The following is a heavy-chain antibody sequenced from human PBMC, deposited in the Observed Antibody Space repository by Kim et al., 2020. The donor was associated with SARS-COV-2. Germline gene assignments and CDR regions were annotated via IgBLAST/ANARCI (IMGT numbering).Heavy chain of an antibody. CDR2: IFYGGST. CDR1: GGSVSGSRYY. J-gene: IGHJ4*01. D-gene: IGHD3-10*01. Sequence: SETLSLTCSVSGGSVSGSRYYWAWIRQPPGKGLEWIASIFYGGSTYYNSSLKSRVTISVDTSKSHFSLKLSSVTAADTAVYYCARGDYGSGTFHADYWG. CDR3: ARGDYGSGTFHADY. V-gene: IGHV4-39*07.